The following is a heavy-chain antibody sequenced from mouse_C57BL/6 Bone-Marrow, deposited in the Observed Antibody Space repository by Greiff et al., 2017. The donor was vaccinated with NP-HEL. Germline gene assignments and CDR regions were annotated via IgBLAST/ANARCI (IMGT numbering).Heavy chain of an antibody. J-gene: IGHJ3*01. D-gene: IGHD1-1*01. CDR3: ARPAGLFITFAY. CDR2: INPNNGGT. CDR1: GYTFTDYY. Sequence: EVQLQQSGPELVKPGASVKISCKASGYTFTDYYMNWVKQSHGKSLEWIGDINPNNGGTSYNQKFKGKATLTVDKSSSTAYMELRSLTSEDSAVYYCARPAGLFITFAYWGQGTLVTVSA. V-gene: IGHV1-26*01.